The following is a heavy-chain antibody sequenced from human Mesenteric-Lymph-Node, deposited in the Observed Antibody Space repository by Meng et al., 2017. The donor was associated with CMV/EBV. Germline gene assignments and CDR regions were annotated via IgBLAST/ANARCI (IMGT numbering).Heavy chain of an antibody. CDR1: GYTFTSHD. CDR2: MNPDSGDT. V-gene: IGHV1-8*01. D-gene: IGHD6-13*01. CDR3: AKKQQMVHYYQYGMDV. Sequence: ASVKVSCKASGYTFTSHDINWVRQATGQGLEWMGWMNPDSGDTGYAQKFQGRVTMTRDTSISTTYMELSSLRSEDTAVYFCAKKQQMVHYYQYGMDVWGQGTTVTVSS. J-gene: IGHJ6*02.